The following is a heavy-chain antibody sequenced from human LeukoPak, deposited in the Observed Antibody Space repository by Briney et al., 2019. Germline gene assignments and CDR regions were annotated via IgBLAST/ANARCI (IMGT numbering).Heavy chain of an antibody. CDR3: ARDAVTGWFDP. V-gene: IGHV3-48*03. J-gene: IGHJ5*02. Sequence: GGSLRLSCAASGFTFSSYEMNWVRQAPGKGLEWVSYISSSGSTIYYADSVKGRFTISRDNAKNSLYPQMNSLRAEDTAVYYCARDAVTGWFDPWGQGTLVTVSS. D-gene: IGHD4-17*01. CDR1: GFTFSSYE. CDR2: ISSSGSTI.